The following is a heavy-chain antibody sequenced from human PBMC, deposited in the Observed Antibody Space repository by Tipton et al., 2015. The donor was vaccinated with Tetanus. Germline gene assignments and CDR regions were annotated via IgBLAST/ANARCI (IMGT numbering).Heavy chain of an antibody. CDR3: AETPNWNYYDSSGYYFR. CDR1: GGSISSSSYY. V-gene: IGHV4-39*01. D-gene: IGHD3-22*01. CDR2: IYYSGST. Sequence: TLSLTCTVSGGSISSSSYYWGWIRQPPGKGLEWIGSIYYSGSTYYNPSLKSRVTISVDTSKNHFSLKLSSVTAADTAVYYCAETPNWNYYDSSGYYFRWGQGTLVPVSS. J-gene: IGHJ4*02.